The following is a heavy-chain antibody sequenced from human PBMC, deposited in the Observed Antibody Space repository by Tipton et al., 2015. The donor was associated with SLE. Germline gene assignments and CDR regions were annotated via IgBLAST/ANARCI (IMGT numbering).Heavy chain of an antibody. CDR3: ARKGSTVTSFDY. Sequence: SLRLSCAASGFTFSDYYMSWSRQAPGKGLEWVSYISSSSSYTNYADSVKGRFTISRDNSKNSLYLQMNSLRAEDTAVYYCARKGSTVTSFDYWGQGTLVTVSS. J-gene: IGHJ4*02. D-gene: IGHD4-17*01. CDR1: GFTFSDYY. V-gene: IGHV3-11*06. CDR2: ISSSSSYT.